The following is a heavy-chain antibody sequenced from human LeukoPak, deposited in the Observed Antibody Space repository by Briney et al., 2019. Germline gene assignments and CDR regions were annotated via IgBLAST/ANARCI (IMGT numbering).Heavy chain of an antibody. CDR1: GFTFSSYS. Sequence: GGSLRLSCAASGFTFSSYSMNWVRQAPGKGLEWVSSISSSSSHIYYADSVKGRFTISRDNAKNSLYLQMNSLRAEDTAVYYCARDQYSSGWFDPVDYWGQGTLVTVSS. CDR2: ISSSSSHI. J-gene: IGHJ4*02. D-gene: IGHD6-19*01. CDR3: ARDQYSSGWFDPVDY. V-gene: IGHV3-21*01.